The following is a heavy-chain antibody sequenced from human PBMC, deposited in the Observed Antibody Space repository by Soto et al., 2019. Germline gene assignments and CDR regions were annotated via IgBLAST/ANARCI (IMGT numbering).Heavy chain of an antibody. V-gene: IGHV3-23*01. CDR1: GFTFSSYA. Sequence: EVQLLESGGGLVQPGGSLRLSCAAFGFTFSSYAMRWVRQAPGKGLEWVSAISGSGGSTYYADSVKGRFTVSRDTSKNTLYLQMNSLRAEDTAVYYCARRGSGSYYDYWGQGTLVTVSS. CDR2: ISGSGGST. D-gene: IGHD1-26*01. J-gene: IGHJ4*02. CDR3: ARRGSGSYYDY.